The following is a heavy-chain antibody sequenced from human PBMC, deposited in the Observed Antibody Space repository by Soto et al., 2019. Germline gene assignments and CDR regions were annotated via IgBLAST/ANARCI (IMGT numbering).Heavy chain of an antibody. CDR1: GGSISSSSYY. D-gene: IGHD3-10*01. J-gene: IGHJ6*02. Sequence: SDTLSLTCTVSGGSISSSSYYWGWIRQPPGKGLEWIGSIYYSGSTYYNPSLKSRVTISVDTSKNQFSLKLSSVTAADTAVYYCATNGPASGSPYYGMDVWGQGTTVTVSS. V-gene: IGHV4-39*01. CDR3: ATNGPASGSPYYGMDV. CDR2: IYYSGST.